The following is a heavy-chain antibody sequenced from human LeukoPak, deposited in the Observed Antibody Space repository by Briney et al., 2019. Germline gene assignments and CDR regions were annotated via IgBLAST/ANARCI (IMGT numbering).Heavy chain of an antibody. CDR1: GYTFTSYA. Sequence: ASVKVSCKASGYTFTSYAMNWLRQAPGQGLEWMGWINTNTGNPTYAQGFTGRFVFSLDTSVSTAYLQISSLKAEDTAVYYCAPSPMVRGVTHPFDYWGQGTLVTVSS. CDR2: INTNTGNP. V-gene: IGHV7-4-1*02. D-gene: IGHD3-10*01. J-gene: IGHJ4*02. CDR3: APSPMVRGVTHPFDY.